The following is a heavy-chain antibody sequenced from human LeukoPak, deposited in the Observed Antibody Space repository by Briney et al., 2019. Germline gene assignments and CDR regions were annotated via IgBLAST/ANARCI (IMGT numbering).Heavy chain of an antibody. D-gene: IGHD6-6*01. V-gene: IGHV1-69*02. J-gene: IGHJ5*02. CDR2: IIPILGIA. Sequence: AVKVSCKASGGTFSSYTISWVRQAPGQGVEWMGRIIPILGIANYAQKFQGRVTITADKSTSTAYMELSSLRSEDTAVYYCARWEYSSSSYRFDTWGQGTLVTVSS. CDR3: ARWEYSSSSYRFDT. CDR1: GGTFSSYT.